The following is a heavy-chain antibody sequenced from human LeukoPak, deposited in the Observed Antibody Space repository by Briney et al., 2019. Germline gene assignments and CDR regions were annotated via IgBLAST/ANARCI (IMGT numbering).Heavy chain of an antibody. J-gene: IGHJ6*03. CDR1: GYTFTSYY. D-gene: IGHD1/OR15-1a*01. V-gene: IGHV1-18*04. Sequence: ASVKVSCKASGYTFTSYYMHWVRQAPGQGLEWMGWISVYNGNTNYAPKLQGRVTMTTDTSTSTAHMELRSLTSDDTAVYYCARTAPGTSLGGYYYYMDVWGKGTTVTVSS. CDR3: ARTAPGTSLGGYYYYMDV. CDR2: ISVYNGNT.